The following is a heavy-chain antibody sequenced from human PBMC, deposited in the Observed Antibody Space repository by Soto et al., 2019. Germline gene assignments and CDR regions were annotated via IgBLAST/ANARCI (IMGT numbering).Heavy chain of an antibody. CDR1: GGSFSGYY. Sequence: QVQLQQWGAGLLKPSETLSLTCAVYGGSFSGYYWSWIRQPPGKGLEWIGEINHSGSTNYNPSLKSRVTISVDTSKHPFSLKLSSVTAADTAVYYCARGWGRIFDYWGQGTLVTVSS. J-gene: IGHJ4*02. V-gene: IGHV4-34*01. CDR3: ARGWGRIFDY. D-gene: IGHD7-27*01. CDR2: INHSGST.